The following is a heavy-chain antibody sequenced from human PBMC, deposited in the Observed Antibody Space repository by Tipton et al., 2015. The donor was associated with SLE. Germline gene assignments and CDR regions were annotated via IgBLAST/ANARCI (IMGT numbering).Heavy chain of an antibody. V-gene: IGHV4-59*08. Sequence: TLSLTCSVSGGSISNNYWIWIRQPPGKGLEWIGYMSYGGGTNYNPSLKSRVTTSVDTAKNQFSLKLTSVTAADTAVYYCARGMLTWSGAIVGVDVWGQGTTVNVSS. D-gene: IGHD3-3*01. J-gene: IGHJ6*02. CDR2: MSYGGGT. CDR3: ARGMLTWSGAIVGVDV. CDR1: GGSISNNY.